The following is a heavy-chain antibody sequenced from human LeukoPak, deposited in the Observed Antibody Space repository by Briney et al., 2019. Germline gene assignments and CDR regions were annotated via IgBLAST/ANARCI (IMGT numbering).Heavy chain of an antibody. CDR3: ARETGSGYGLGY. CDR2: IYYRGST. V-gene: IGHV4-39*07. CDR1: GFTFSSYT. J-gene: IGHJ4*02. Sequence: KTGGSLRLSCAASGFTFSSYTVNWIRQAPGKGLEWIGSIYYRGSTYYNPSLKSRVTISVDTSKNQFFLKLTSVTAADTAVYYCARETGSGYGLGYWGQGTLVTVSS. D-gene: IGHD3-22*01.